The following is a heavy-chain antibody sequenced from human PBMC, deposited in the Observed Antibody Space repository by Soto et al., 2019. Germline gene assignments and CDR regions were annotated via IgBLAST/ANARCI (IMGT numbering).Heavy chain of an antibody. CDR2: LSTDGRTS. D-gene: IGHD3-3*01. CDR3: ARDFEWNFDY. CDR1: GFAFSSYN. V-gene: IGHV3-30*03. Sequence: QVQLVESGGGVVQPGRSLRLSCSASGFAFSSYNMHWVRQAPGKGPEWLAILSTDGRTSYYADSLRGRFTISRDNSRNTLFLQMNILRDDDTAGYYCARDFEWNFDYWGQGTLVTVSP. J-gene: IGHJ4*02.